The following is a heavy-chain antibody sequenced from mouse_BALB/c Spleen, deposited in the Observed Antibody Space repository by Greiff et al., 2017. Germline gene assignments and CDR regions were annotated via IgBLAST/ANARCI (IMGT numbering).Heavy chain of an antibody. CDR3: TREGVYYGSSENAMDY. CDR1: GYTFTSYW. D-gene: IGHD1-1*01. Sequence: QVQLQQSGAELVRPGASVKLSCKASGYTFTSYWINWVKQRPGQGLEWIGNIYPSDSYTNYNQKFKDKATLTVDKSSSTAYMQLSSPTSEDSAVYYCTREGVYYGSSENAMDYWGQGTSVTVSS. J-gene: IGHJ4*01. V-gene: IGHV1-69*02. CDR2: IYPSDSYT.